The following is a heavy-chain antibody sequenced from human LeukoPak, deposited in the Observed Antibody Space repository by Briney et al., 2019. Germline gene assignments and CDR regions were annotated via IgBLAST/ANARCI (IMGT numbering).Heavy chain of an antibody. CDR1: GFTFSSYE. V-gene: IGHV3-48*03. CDR2: ISSSGSTI. CDR3: ARALNTMVRGVIILSYYYGMDV. Sequence: PGGSLRLYCAASGFTFSSYEMNWVRQAPGKGLEWVSYISSSGSTIYYADSVKGRFTISRDNAKNSLYLQMNSLRAEDTAVYYCARALNTMVRGVIILSYYYGMDVWGQGTTVTVSS. J-gene: IGHJ6*02. D-gene: IGHD3-10*01.